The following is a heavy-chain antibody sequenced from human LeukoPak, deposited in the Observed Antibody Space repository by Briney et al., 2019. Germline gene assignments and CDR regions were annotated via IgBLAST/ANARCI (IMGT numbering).Heavy chain of an antibody. V-gene: IGHV4-38-2*01. D-gene: IGHD2-21*01. CDR1: GYSISSGYY. Sequence: KPSETLSLTCAVSGYSISSGYYWGWIRQPPGKGVEWIGSIYHSGSTYYNPSLKSRVTISVDTSKNQFSLKLSSVTAADTAVYYCARAYCGGDCYVDYWGQGTLVTVSS. J-gene: IGHJ4*02. CDR3: ARAYCGGDCYVDY. CDR2: IYHSGST.